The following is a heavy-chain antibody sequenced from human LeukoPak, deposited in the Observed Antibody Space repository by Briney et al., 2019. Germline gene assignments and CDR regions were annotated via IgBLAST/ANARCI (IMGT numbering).Heavy chain of an antibody. CDR3: AKGGIFDY. CDR2: LSGSGANT. Sequence: QTGGSLRLSCAASGFTFSSYAMSWVRQAPGKGLEWVSALSGSGANTSYADSVKGRFTISRNNSKNTLYLQMNSPRAEDMAVYYRAKGGIFDYWGQGTLVTVSS. CDR1: GFTFSSYA. V-gene: IGHV3-23*01. J-gene: IGHJ4*02.